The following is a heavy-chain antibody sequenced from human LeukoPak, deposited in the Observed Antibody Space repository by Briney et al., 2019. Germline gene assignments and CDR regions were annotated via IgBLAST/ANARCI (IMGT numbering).Heavy chain of an antibody. CDR2: IYHGGST. CDR1: GVSINSYY. Sequence: SETLSLTCTVSGVSINSYYWSWIRQPPGKGLEWIGYIYHGGSTDYNPSLKSRVTISVDTSKNQLSLRLSSVTAADTAVYYCVRAGIGYSFDSWGRGTLVTVSS. D-gene: IGHD5-18*01. CDR3: VRAGIGYSFDS. V-gene: IGHV4-59*01. J-gene: IGHJ4*02.